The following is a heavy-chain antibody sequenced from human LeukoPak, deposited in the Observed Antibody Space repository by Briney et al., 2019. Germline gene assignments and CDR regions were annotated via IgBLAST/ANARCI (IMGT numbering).Heavy chain of an antibody. D-gene: IGHD2-2*01. CDR1: GFTFSSYA. V-gene: IGHV3-23*01. J-gene: IGHJ4*02. Sequence: PGGSLRLSCAASGFTFSSYAMSWVRQAPGKGLEWVSAISGSGGSTYYTDSVKGRFTISRDNSKNTLYLQMNSLRAEDTAVYYCAKSRYCSSTSCPMDDWGQGTLVTVSS. CDR3: AKSRYCSSTSCPMDD. CDR2: ISGSGGST.